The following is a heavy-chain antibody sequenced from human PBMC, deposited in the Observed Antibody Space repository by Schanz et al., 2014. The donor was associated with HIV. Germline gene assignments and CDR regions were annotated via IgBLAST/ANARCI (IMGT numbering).Heavy chain of an antibody. V-gene: IGHV1-18*01. J-gene: IGHJ6*02. CDR3: ARGARYGMDV. CDR1: GYTFSNYG. CDR2: ISPSNGDT. Sequence: QVQLVQSGAEVKKPGASVTVSCKASGYTFSNYGINWVRQAPGQGLEWMGWISPSNGDTKYTHWLQGRVTMTTDTSTNTAYMELRSLRSDDTAVYYCARGARYGMDVWGQGTTVTVSS.